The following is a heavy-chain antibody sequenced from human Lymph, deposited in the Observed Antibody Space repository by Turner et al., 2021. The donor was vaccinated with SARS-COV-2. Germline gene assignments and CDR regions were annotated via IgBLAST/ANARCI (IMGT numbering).Heavy chain of an antibody. CDR2: IRSKAYGGTT. Sequence: ELQQVESGVGVVQAGRSLRRSCTASGFTFGHYARSWVRQDPGKGLEWVGSIRSKAYGGTTEYAEYLKGKLTISRADSKGIAYLQIRSVETEKTAVYYCSRFDYWGQGTMDTVSS. CDR3: SRFDY. J-gene: IGHJ4*02. V-gene: IGHV3-49*04. CDR1: GFTFGHYA.